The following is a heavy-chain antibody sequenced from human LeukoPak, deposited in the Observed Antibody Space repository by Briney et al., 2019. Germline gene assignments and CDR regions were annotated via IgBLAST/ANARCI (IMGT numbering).Heavy chain of an antibody. V-gene: IGHV4-34*01. CDR1: GGSISTFY. J-gene: IGHJ4*02. CDR2: INHSGST. Sequence: SSETLSLTCTVSGGSISTFYWSWIRQSPGKGLEWIGEINHSGSTNYNPSLKSRVTISVDMSKNQFSLKLSSVTAADTAVYYCARGRDFDWLSDFDYWGQGTLVTVSS. D-gene: IGHD3-9*01. CDR3: ARGRDFDWLSDFDY.